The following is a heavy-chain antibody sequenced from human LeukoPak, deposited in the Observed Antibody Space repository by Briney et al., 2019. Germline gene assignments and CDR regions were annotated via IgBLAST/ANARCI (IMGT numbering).Heavy chain of an antibody. CDR1: GFTFSSYA. CDR2: ISGSGGST. Sequence: SGGSLRLSCAASGFTFSSYAMSWVRQAPGKGLEWVSAISGSGGSTYYADSVKGRFTISRDNSKNTLYLQMNSLRAEDAAVYYCAKDLLEQQANWFDPWGQGTLVTVSS. CDR3: AKDLLEQQANWFDP. D-gene: IGHD6-13*01. V-gene: IGHV3-23*01. J-gene: IGHJ5*02.